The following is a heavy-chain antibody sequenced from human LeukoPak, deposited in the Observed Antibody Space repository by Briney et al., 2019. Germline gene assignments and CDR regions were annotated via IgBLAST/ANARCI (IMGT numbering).Heavy chain of an antibody. J-gene: IGHJ4*02. V-gene: IGHV1-18*01. CDR2: ISAYNGNT. Sequence: GASVKVSCKASGYTFTSYGISWVRQAPGQGLEWMGWISAYNGNTNYAQKLQGRVTMTTDTSTSTAYVELRSLRSDDTAVYYCARESRYYDSSGYYSEWGQGTLVTVSS. D-gene: IGHD3-22*01. CDR1: GYTFTSYG. CDR3: ARESRYYDSSGYYSE.